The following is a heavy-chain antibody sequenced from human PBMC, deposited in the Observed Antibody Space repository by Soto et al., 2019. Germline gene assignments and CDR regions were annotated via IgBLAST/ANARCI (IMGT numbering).Heavy chain of an antibody. CDR2: IDPSNSYI. V-gene: IGHV5-10-1*01. J-gene: IGHJ6*02. CDR1: GYSFTTHW. Sequence: GESLKISCQGSGYSFTTHWITWVRQTPGKGLEWMGRIDPSNSYINYSPSFQGHVTISVDRSISTAYLQWSRLGASDNAIYFCARRLSGPKEEYNAYYFYGLDVWGQGTKVTVSS. CDR3: ARRLSGPKEEYNAYYFYGLDV. D-gene: IGHD1-1*01.